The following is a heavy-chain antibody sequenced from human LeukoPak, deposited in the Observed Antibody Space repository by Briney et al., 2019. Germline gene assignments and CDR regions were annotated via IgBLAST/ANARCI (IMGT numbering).Heavy chain of an antibody. CDR3: ARGDDFWGDRDAFDI. CDR2: INTDGRYK. D-gene: IGHD3-3*01. CDR1: GFTFTSYS. J-gene: IGHJ3*02. Sequence: PGGSLRLSCAASGFTFTSYSMHWVRQTPPPPLEWVSSINTDGRYKLYADSVKGRFTISRDDAKNSLYLQMNSLRVEDTALYYCARGDDFWGDRDAFDIWGQGTMVTVSS. V-gene: IGHV3-21*01.